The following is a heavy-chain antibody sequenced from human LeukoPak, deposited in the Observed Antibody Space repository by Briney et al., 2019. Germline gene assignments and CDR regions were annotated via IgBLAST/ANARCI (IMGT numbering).Heavy chain of an antibody. CDR1: GIAFSDSA. CDR2: ITDSYNT. V-gene: IGHV3-23*01. D-gene: IGHD6-19*01. Sequence: GGSLTLSCAASGIAFSDSAMYWVRQAPGKGLECVSVITDSYNTHYGDSVKGRFTVSRDNSRKTLFLQMNSLRVDDTALYYCVKGACSSGCSGNHWGQGTRVIVSS. CDR3: VKGACSSGCSGNH. J-gene: IGHJ5*02.